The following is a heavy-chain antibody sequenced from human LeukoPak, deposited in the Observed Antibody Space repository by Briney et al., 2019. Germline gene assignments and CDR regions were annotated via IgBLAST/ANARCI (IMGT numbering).Heavy chain of an antibody. J-gene: IGHJ4*02. CDR1: GFTVSSNY. CDR2: IYSGGST. V-gene: IGHV3-53*01. CDR3: ASLVSSGWYDY. Sequence: PGGSLRLSSAASGFTVSSNYMSWVRQAPGKGLEWVSVIYSGGSTYYADSVKGRFTISRDNSKNTLYLQMNSLRAEDTAVYYCASLVSSGWYDYWGQGTLVTVSS. D-gene: IGHD6-19*01.